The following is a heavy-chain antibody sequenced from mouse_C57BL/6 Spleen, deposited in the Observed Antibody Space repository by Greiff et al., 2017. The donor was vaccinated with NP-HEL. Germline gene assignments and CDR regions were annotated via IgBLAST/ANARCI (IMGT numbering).Heavy chain of an antibody. V-gene: IGHV1-82*01. D-gene: IGHD1-1*01. CDR3: SHYYGSSHWYFDV. CDR2: IYPGDGDT. J-gene: IGHJ1*03. Sequence: VKLMESGPELVKPGASVKISCKASGYAFSSSWMNWVKQRPGKGLEWIGRIYPGDGDTNYNGKFKGKATVTADKSSSTAYMQLSSLTSEDSAVYFCSHYYGSSHWYFDVWGTGTTVTVSS. CDR1: GYAFSSSW.